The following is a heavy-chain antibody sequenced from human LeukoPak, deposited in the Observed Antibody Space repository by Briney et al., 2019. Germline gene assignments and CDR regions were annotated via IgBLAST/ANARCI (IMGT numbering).Heavy chain of an antibody. CDR1: GFTFDDYS. CDR2: IYSGGST. CDR3: VRDITY. Sequence: PGGSLRLSCAASGFTFDDYSMHWVRQTPGKGLEWVSTIYSGGSTYYADSVKAGFTISRDSSKNTLYLQMNSLRAEDTAVYYCVRDITYWGQGTVVTVSS. J-gene: IGHJ4*02. D-gene: IGHD3-10*01. V-gene: IGHV3-53*01.